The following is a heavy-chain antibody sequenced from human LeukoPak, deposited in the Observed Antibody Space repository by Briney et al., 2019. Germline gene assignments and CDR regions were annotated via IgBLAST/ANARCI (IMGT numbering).Heavy chain of an antibody. CDR1: GYTFTSYA. J-gene: IGHJ4*02. CDR3: ARGVVVVAATRFDY. V-gene: IGHV7-4-1*01. Sequence: GASVKVSCKASGYTFTSYAMNWVRQAPGQGLEWMGWINTNTGNPTYAQGFTGRFVFSLDTSVSTAYLQIGSLKAEDTAVYYCARGVVVVAATRFDYWGQGTLVTVSS. CDR2: INTNTGNP. D-gene: IGHD2-15*01.